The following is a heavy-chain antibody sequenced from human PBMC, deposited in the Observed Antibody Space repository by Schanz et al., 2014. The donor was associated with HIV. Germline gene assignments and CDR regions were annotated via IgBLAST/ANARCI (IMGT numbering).Heavy chain of an antibody. Sequence: QVQLGESGGGLVKPGGSLRLSCAVSGFTFSDYYMGWIRQAPGKGLEWVSYISISSTTIYYADSVKGRVTISRDNAKNSLFLQMNSLRDEDTAVYYCARSEWVDQKWGQGTLVTVSS. J-gene: IGHJ4*02. CDR1: GFTFSDYY. CDR3: ARSEWVDQK. D-gene: IGHD6-19*01. V-gene: IGHV3-11*04. CDR2: ISISSTTI.